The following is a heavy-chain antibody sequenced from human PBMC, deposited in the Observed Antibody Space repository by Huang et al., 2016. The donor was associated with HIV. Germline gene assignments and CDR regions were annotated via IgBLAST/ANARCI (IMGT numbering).Heavy chain of an antibody. CDR1: GAPINKYY. CDR2: VSYTGST. CDR3: ARAFPSGALDS. V-gene: IGHV4-59*01. Sequence: QVRLQESGPGLVRPSETLSLTCNVSGAPINKYYWNWIRQSPGKGLAWVGFVSYTGSTNYNPSLKSRVTILQDTSKDQCSLELSSVTAAVTAVYYCARAFPSGALDSWGQGTLVTGSS. J-gene: IGHJ4*02.